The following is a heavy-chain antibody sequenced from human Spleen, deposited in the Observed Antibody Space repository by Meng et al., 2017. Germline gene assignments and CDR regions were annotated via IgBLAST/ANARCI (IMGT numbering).Heavy chain of an antibody. J-gene: IGHJ6*02. CDR1: GYSFPSYW. D-gene: IGHD2-15*01. CDR3: ARRPAYYYYGMDV. CDR2: IYPGDSDT. V-gene: IGHV5-51*01. Sequence: KVSCKGSGYSFPSYWIARVRQKPGKGLEWMGIIYPGDSDTRYSPSFQGQVTISADKSISTAYLQWSSLKASDTAMYYCARRPAYYYYGMDVWGQGTTVTVSS.